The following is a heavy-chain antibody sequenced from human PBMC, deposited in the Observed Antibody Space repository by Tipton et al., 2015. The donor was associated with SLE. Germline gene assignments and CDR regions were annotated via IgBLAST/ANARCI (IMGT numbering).Heavy chain of an antibody. CDR2: IFPCDSET. Sequence: QLVQSGEEVKKPGDSLKISCKASGYNFTSYWIAWVRQMPGKGLEYMGIIFPCDSETRYSPSFRGQVTISADESTSTAYLQWSSLNASDTAVYYCARLHGDPWYSDYWGQGTLVTVSS. J-gene: IGHJ4*02. D-gene: IGHD4-17*01. CDR1: GYNFTSYW. CDR3: ARLHGDPWYSDY. V-gene: IGHV5-51*01.